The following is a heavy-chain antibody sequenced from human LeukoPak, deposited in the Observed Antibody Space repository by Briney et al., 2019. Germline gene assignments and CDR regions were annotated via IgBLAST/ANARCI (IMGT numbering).Heavy chain of an antibody. CDR2: INPNSGGT. CDR3: ARVVDTAMVHFDY. CDR1: GYTFTVYY. J-gene: IGHJ4*02. V-gene: IGHV1-2*02. D-gene: IGHD5-18*01. Sequence: GASVKVSFKASGYTFTVYYMHWVRQAPGQGLEWMGWINPNSGGTNYAQKFQGRVTMTRDTSISTAYMELSRLRSDDTAVYYCARVVDTAMVHFDYWGQGTLVTVSS.